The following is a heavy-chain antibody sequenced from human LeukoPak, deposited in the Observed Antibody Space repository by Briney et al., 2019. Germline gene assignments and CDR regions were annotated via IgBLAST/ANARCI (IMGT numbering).Heavy chain of an antibody. CDR3: ARDTTEYQLLYYYYYGMDV. CDR2: ISSSGSTI. Sequence: PGGSLRLSCAASGFTFSSYEMNWVRQAPGKGLEWVSYISSSGSTIYYADSVKGRFTISRDNAKNSLYLQMNSLRAEDTAVYYCARDTTEYQLLYYYYYGMDVWGQGTTVTVSS. V-gene: IGHV3-48*03. CDR1: GFTFSSYE. J-gene: IGHJ6*02. D-gene: IGHD2-2*01.